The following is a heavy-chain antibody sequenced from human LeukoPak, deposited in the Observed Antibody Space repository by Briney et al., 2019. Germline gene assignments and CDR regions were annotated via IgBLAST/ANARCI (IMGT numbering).Heavy chain of an antibody. Sequence: GGSLRLSCAASGLTVTNAWMNWVRQAPGKGLEWVGRIASKTDGGTTDYAAPVKGRFTISRDNAKNALYLQMNSLRAEDTAVYYCARGELVPDYWGQGTLVTVSS. D-gene: IGHD6-6*01. J-gene: IGHJ4*02. V-gene: IGHV3-15*04. CDR2: IASKTDGGTT. CDR3: ARGELVPDY. CDR1: GLTVTNAW.